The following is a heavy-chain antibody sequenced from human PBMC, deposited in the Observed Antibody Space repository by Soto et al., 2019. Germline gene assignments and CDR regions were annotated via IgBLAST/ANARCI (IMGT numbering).Heavy chain of an antibody. CDR1: GGTFSSYA. CDR2: IIPIFGTA. V-gene: IGHV1-69*13. CDR3: ARDRRIAAISNWFDP. D-gene: IGHD6-13*01. Sequence: SVKVSCKASGGTFSSYAISWVRQAPGQGLEWMGGIIPIFGTANYAQKFQGRVTITADESTSTAYMELSSLRSEDTAVYYCARDRRIAAISNWFDPWGQGTLVTVSS. J-gene: IGHJ5*02.